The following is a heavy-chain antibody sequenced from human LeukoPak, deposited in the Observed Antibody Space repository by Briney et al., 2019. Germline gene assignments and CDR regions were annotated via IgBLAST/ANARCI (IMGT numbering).Heavy chain of an antibody. V-gene: IGHV3-21*01. CDR3: ARDSSYGSGTYYYYMDV. J-gene: IGHJ6*03. D-gene: IGHD3-10*01. CDR2: ISSSSSYI. Sequence: GGSLRLSCAASGFTFSSYSMNWVRQAPGKGLEWVSSISSSSSYIYYADSVKGRFTISRDNAKNSLYLQMNSLRAEDTAVYYCARDSSYGSGTYYYYMDVWGKGTTVTVSS. CDR1: GFTFSSYS.